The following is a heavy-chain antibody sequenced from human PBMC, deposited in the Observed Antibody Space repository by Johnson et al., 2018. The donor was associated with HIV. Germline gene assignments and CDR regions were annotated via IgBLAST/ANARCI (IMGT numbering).Heavy chain of an antibody. D-gene: IGHD6-19*01. CDR3: AKDRGSGWPDGFEV. J-gene: IGHJ3*01. CDR1: GFTFDDYG. Sequence: VQLVESGGGVVRPGGSLRLSCVASGFTFDDYGMSWVRQAPGKGLEWVSGINWNGGSTCYADAVKGRFTISRDNSKNTLFLQMNSLRAEDTAVYYCAKDRGSGWPDGFEVWGQGAMVTVSS. V-gene: IGHV3-20*04. CDR2: INWNGGST.